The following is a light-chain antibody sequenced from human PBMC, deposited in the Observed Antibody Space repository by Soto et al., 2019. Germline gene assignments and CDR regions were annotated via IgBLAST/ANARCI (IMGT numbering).Light chain of an antibody. CDR1: SSNLGSNY. J-gene: IGLJ1*01. CDR3: SSYTDRKNLV. V-gene: IGLV1-47*02. CDR2: GDT. Sequence: QSVLTQPPSASGTPGQRVTISCSGSSSNLGSNYVYWYQQFPGTAPKLLLYGDTQRPSGVPDRFSGSKSGTSASLAISGLRSEDDADYYCSSYTDRKNLVFGTGTKLTVL.